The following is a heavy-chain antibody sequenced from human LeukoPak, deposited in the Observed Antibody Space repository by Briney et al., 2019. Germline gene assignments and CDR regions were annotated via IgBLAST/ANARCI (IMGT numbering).Heavy chain of an antibody. CDR2: ISAYNGNT. J-gene: IGHJ5*02. Sequence: ASVKVSCKASGYTFSNYGISWVRQAPGQGLEWMGWISAYNGNTNYAQKLQGRVTMTTDTSTSTAYMELRSLRSDDTAVYYCARVREELGYCSSTSCYTNWFDPWGQGTLVTVSS. D-gene: IGHD2-2*02. CDR3: ARVREELGYCSSTSCYTNWFDP. CDR1: GYTFSNYG. V-gene: IGHV1-18*01.